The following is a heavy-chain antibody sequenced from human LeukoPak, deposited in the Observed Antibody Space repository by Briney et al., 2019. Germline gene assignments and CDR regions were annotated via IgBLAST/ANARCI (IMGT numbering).Heavy chain of an antibody. CDR3: ARVFWGSSGYYFEY. CDR2: IKQDGSEK. D-gene: IGHD3-22*01. CDR1: GFTFSRYW. Sequence: GGSLRLSCAASGFTFSRYWMSWVRQAPGKGLEWVANIKQDGSEKYYVDSVKGRFTISRDNGKNSLYLQMNSLRAEDTAVYYCARVFWGSSGYYFEYWGQGTLITVSS. J-gene: IGHJ4*02. V-gene: IGHV3-7*04.